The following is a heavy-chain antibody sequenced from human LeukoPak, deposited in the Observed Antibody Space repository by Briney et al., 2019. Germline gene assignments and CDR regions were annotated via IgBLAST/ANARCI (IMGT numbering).Heavy chain of an antibody. D-gene: IGHD2-2*03. J-gene: IGHJ5*02. CDR1: GGSFSGYY. CDR3: ARVFGYCSSTSCYDWFDP. CDR2: IYYSGST. Sequence: PSETLSLTCAVYGGSFSGYYWSWIRQPPGKGLEWIGYIYYSGSTNYNPSLKSRVTISVDTSKNQFSLKLSSVTAADTAVYYCARVFGYCSSTSCYDWFDPWGQGTLVTVSS. V-gene: IGHV4-59*01.